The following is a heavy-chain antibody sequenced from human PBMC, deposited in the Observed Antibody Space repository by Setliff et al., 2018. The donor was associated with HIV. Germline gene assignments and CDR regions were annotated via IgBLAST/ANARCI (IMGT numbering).Heavy chain of an antibody. V-gene: IGHV3-20*04. Sequence: GSLRLSCATSGFALNGYGMSWVRRAPGKGLEWISGISWNGGTKGYAASVEGRFTISRDDVKRTLYLEMNSVRAEDTAFYYCARDAVAYGAGPLGDYWGQGTLVTVSS. CDR3: ARDAVAYGAGPLGDY. CDR1: GFALNGYG. CDR2: ISWNGGTK. J-gene: IGHJ4*02. D-gene: IGHD4-17*01.